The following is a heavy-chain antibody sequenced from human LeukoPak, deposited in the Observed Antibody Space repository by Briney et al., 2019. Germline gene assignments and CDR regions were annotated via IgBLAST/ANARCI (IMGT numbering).Heavy chain of an antibody. CDR1: GFTFNTYT. CDR3: ARESTGDGYNVDY. D-gene: IGHD5-24*01. CDR2: ITHSGAYP. Sequence: GGSLRLSCVVSGFTFNTYTMNWVRQPPGKGLEWVSGITHSGAYPYYADSVKGRFTISRDNSNNTLFLQMNSLRAEDTAVYYCARESTGDGYNVDYWGQGTLVTVSS. J-gene: IGHJ4*02. V-gene: IGHV3-23*01.